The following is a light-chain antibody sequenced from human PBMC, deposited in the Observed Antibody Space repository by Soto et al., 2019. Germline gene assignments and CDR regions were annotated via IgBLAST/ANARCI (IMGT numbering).Light chain of an antibody. CDR2: DAS. Sequence: DIQMTQSPSTLSTSVGDRVTITWRASQSISSWLAWYQQKAGKAPKLLIYDASTLESGVPSRFSGSGSGTEFTLTISSLQPDDFATYYCQQYNSYSWTFGQGTKVEIK. J-gene: IGKJ1*01. CDR1: QSISSW. V-gene: IGKV1-5*01. CDR3: QQYNSYSWT.